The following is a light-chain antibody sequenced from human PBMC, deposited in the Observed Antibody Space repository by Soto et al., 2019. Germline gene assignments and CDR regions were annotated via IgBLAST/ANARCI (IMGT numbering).Light chain of an antibody. V-gene: IGKV3-15*01. CDR3: QQYNQWPLT. J-gene: IGKJ4*01. CDR2: FAS. CDR1: QTVSNN. Sequence: EIVMTQSPTTLSVSPGEKATLSCRASQTVSNNSAWYQQKPGQAPRLLIYFASTRAYGIPARFSGSGSGTEFMLTFSSLQSEDCAVYYCQQYNQWPLTFGGGNKAE.